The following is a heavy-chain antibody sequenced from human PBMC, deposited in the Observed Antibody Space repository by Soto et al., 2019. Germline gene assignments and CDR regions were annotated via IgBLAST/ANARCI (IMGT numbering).Heavy chain of an antibody. CDR1: GFTFSSYS. Sequence: EVQLVESGGGLVQPGGSLRLSCAASGFTFSSYSMNWVRQAPGKGLEWVSYISSSSSTIYYADSVKGRFTISRDNAKNSRYLQMNSLGDEERAGYYCALLNTAMVNNFDYWGQGTLVTVSS. V-gene: IGHV3-48*02. D-gene: IGHD5-18*01. CDR2: ISSSSSTI. CDR3: ALLNTAMVNNFDY. J-gene: IGHJ4*02.